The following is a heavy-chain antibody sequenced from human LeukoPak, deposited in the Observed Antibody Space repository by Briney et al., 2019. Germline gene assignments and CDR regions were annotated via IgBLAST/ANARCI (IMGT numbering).Heavy chain of an antibody. CDR1: GGSISSYY. CDR2: IYTSGST. J-gene: IGHJ3*02. CDR3: ARPRSSLLLDAFDI. D-gene: IGHD6-13*01. V-gene: IGHV4-4*07. Sequence: SETLSLTCTVSGGSISSYYWSWIRQPAGKGLEWIGRIYTSGSTNYNPSLKSRVTMSVDTSKNQFSLKLSSVTAADTAVYYCARPRSSLLLDAFDIWGQGTMVTVSS.